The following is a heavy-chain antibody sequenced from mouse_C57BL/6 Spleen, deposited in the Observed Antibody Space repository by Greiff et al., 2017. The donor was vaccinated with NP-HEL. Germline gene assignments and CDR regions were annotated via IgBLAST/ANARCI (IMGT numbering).Heavy chain of an antibody. CDR1: GYTFTSYW. Sequence: QVQLQQPGAELVRPGSSVKLSCKASGYTFTSYWLHWVKQRPIQGLEWIGNIDPSDSETHYNQKFKDKATLTVDKSSSTAYMQLSSLTSEDSAVYYCARIGLRRVDYWGQGTTLTVSS. J-gene: IGHJ2*01. CDR2: IDPSDSET. V-gene: IGHV1-52*01. D-gene: IGHD2-2*01. CDR3: ARIGLRRVDY.